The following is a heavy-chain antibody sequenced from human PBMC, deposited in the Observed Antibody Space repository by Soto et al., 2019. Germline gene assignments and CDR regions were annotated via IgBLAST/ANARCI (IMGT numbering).Heavy chain of an antibody. CDR1: GFSFSTYA. CDR2: IGASGAGT. D-gene: IGHD1-26*01. V-gene: IGHV3-23*01. Sequence: GSLRLSCAGSGFSFSTYAMSWVRQAPGKGLEWVSGIGASGAGTYYAESVKGRFTISRDNSKNTLHLQMNSLRAEDTAVYYCALRKTGSYFDYWGQGTLVTVSS. J-gene: IGHJ4*02. CDR3: ALRKTGSYFDY.